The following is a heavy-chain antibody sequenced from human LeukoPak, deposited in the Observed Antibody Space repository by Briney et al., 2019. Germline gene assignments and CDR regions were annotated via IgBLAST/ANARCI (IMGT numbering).Heavy chain of an antibody. CDR3: ARDFSAGDAFDI. D-gene: IGHD3/OR15-3a*01. J-gene: IGHJ3*02. V-gene: IGHV1-3*01. CDR1: GYTFTSYA. Sequence: GASVKVSCKASGYTFTSYAMHWVRQAPGQRLEWMGWINAGNGNTKYPQKFQGRVTITRDTSASTAYMELSSLRSEDAAVYYCARDFSAGDAFDIWGQGTMVIVSS. CDR2: INAGNGNT.